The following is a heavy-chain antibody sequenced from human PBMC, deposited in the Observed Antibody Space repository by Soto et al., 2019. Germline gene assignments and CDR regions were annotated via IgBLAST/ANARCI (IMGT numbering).Heavy chain of an antibody. V-gene: IGHV4-31*03. CDR1: GVSISSGGYY. CDR3: ARTGRTGTTWAPGDFDY. D-gene: IGHD1-1*01. Sequence: SETLSLTCTVSGVSISSGGYYWSWIRQHPGKGLEWIGYIYYSGSTYYNPSLKSRVTISVDTSKNQFSLKLSSVTAADTAVYYCARTGRTGTTWAPGDFDYWGQGTLVTVSS. CDR2: IYYSGST. J-gene: IGHJ4*02.